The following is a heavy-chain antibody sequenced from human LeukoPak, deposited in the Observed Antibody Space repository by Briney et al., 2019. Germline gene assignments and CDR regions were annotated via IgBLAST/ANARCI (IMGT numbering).Heavy chain of an antibody. CDR3: ARGASLPTALFDS. CDR2: INPNSGGT. V-gene: IGHV1-2*02. Sequence: ASVKVSCKASGYTFTGYYIHWVRQAPGQGLEWMGWINPNSGGTDYARKPQGRVTMTRDTSINTANMELSRLRSDDTAVYYCARGASLPTALFDSWGQGTLVTVSS. CDR1: GYTFTGYY. J-gene: IGHJ4*02. D-gene: IGHD2-2*01.